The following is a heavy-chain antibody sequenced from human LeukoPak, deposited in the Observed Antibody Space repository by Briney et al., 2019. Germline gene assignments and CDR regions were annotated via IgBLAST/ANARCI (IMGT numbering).Heavy chain of an antibody. CDR1: GYTFTGYC. CDR2: INPNSGGT. D-gene: IGHD3-3*01. V-gene: IGHV1-2*02. CDR3: ARDYDFWSGYYFDY. J-gene: IGHJ4*02. Sequence: ASVKVSCKASGYTFTGYCMHWVRQAPGQGLEWMGWINPNSGGTNYAQKFQGRVTMTRDTSISTAYMELSRLRSDDTAVYYCARDYDFWSGYYFDYWGQGTLVTVSS.